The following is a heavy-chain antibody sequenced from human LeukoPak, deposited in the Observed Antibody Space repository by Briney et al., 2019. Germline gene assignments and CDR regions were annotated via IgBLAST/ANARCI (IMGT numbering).Heavy chain of an antibody. CDR3: AKDQHIVVVIAIRGYYFDY. D-gene: IGHD2-21*01. V-gene: IGHV3-23*01. J-gene: IGHJ4*02. CDR1: GFTFSSYA. Sequence: GGSLRLSCAASGFTFSSYAMSWVRQAPGKGLEWVSAISGSCGSTYYADSVKARFTISRDNSKNTLYLQMNSLRAEETAVYYCAKDQHIVVVIAIRGYYFDYWGQGTLVTVSS. CDR2: ISGSCGST.